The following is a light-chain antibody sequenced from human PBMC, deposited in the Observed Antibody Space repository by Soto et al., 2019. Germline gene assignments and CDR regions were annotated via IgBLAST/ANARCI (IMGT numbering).Light chain of an antibody. Sequence: QSALTQPASVSGSPGQSITISCTGTTSDVGRYNYVSLYQQHPGKAPKLIIYDVSHRPSGVSNRFSGSKSGNTASLTISGLQAEDEADYYCNSYTSSSTYYFGTGTKLTVL. CDR2: DVS. CDR3: NSYTSSSTYY. CDR1: TSDVGRYNY. V-gene: IGLV2-14*01. J-gene: IGLJ1*01.